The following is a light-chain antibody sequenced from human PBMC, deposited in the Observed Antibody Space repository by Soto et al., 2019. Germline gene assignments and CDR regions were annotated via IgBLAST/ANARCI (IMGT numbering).Light chain of an antibody. V-gene: IGLV2-14*01. Sequence: QYALTHPASVSWSPGQSITISCAGTRDDIGAYDYVSWYQQHPGNAPKLLVYEVTNRPSGVSDRFSGSKSGNTASLTISGLQAEEEADYYCNSYTNSSDVVFGGGTKVTVL. CDR1: RDDIGAYDY. J-gene: IGLJ2*01. CDR3: NSYTNSSDVV. CDR2: EVT.